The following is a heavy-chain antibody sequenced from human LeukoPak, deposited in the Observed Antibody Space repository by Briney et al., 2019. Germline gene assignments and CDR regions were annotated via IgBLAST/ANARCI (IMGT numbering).Heavy chain of an antibody. Sequence: AGGSLRLSCAASGFTFSSYSMNWVRQAPGKGLEWVSYISSSSSTIYYADSVKGRFTISRDNAKNSLYLQMNSLRAEDTAVYYCARVPARWCSSTSCYGGAFDYWGQGTLVTVSS. CDR1: GFTFSSYS. CDR3: ARVPARWCSSTSCYGGAFDY. J-gene: IGHJ4*02. CDR2: ISSSSSTI. D-gene: IGHD2-2*01. V-gene: IGHV3-48*01.